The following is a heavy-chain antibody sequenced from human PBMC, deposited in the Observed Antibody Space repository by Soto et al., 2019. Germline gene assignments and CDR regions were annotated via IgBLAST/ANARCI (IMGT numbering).Heavy chain of an antibody. CDR1: GGSVSGAGYS. J-gene: IGHJ5*02. Sequence: SETLSLTCSVSGGSVSGAGYSWSWIRHPPGGGLEWIGYIYHSRPTLYIPPLKTRLTMSFDRSNYRFSLSLKSMTASHTPVYFCPRAQFSSASRNYYNLMFDTGGPGTQHTVSS. D-gene: IGHD3-10*01. V-gene: IGHV4-30-2*01. CDR3: PRAQFSSASRNYYNLMFDT. CDR2: IYHSRPT.